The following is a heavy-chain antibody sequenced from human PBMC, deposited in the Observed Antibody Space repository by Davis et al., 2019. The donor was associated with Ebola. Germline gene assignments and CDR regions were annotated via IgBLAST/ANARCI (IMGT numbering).Heavy chain of an antibody. CDR1: GGTFSSYA. J-gene: IGHJ6*02. CDR3: ARDIVVVVAATSHYYYYYGMDV. CDR2: IIPIFGTA. D-gene: IGHD2-15*01. V-gene: IGHV1-69*13. Sequence: SVKVSCKASGGTFSSYAITWVRQAPGQGLEWMGGIIPIFGTANYAQKFQGRVTITADESTSTAYMELSSLRSEDTAVYYCARDIVVVVAATSHYYYYYGMDVWGQGTTVTVSS.